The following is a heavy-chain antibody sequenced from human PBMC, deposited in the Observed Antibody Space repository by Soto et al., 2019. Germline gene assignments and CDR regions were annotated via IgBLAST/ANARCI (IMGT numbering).Heavy chain of an antibody. CDR1: GFTFSSYA. Sequence: HPGGSLRLSCSASGFTFSSYAMHWVRQAPGKGLEYVSAISSNGGSTYYADSVKGRFTISRDNSKNTLYLQMSSLRAEDTAVYYCVKDLYYYDSSDPPPFDYWGQGTLVTVSS. V-gene: IGHV3-64D*08. D-gene: IGHD3-22*01. J-gene: IGHJ4*02. CDR3: VKDLYYYDSSDPPPFDY. CDR2: ISSNGGST.